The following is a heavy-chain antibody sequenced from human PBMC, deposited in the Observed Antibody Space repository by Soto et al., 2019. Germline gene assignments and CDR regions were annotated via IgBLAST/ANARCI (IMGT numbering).Heavy chain of an antibody. CDR1: GFTVASTG. CDR2: ISHSGTSK. Sequence: QVQLVESGGGVVQPGESLKVAGAASGFTVASTGMHWVRQAPGKGLEWVAMISHSGTSKVYIDTMQGQFTISRENANNNQYPQKTSQRHEDTSIYYFTKDWGSSGWFNWLNPWGQGVLVTVSS. CDR3: TKDWGSSGWFNWLNP. D-gene: IGHD6-19*01. J-gene: IGHJ5*02. V-gene: IGHV3-30*18.